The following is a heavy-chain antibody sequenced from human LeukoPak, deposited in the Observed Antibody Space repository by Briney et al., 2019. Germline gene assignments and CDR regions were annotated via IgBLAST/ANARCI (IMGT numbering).Heavy chain of an antibody. D-gene: IGHD1-26*01. CDR2: IYTSGST. V-gene: IGHV4-59*10. CDR1: GGSFSGYY. Sequence: SETLSLTCAVYGGSFSGYYWSWIRQPAGKGLEWIGRIYTSGSTNYNPSLKSRVTMSVDTSKNQFSLKLSSVTAADTAVYYCASSGSYSGVRFDYWGQGTLVTVSS. J-gene: IGHJ4*02. CDR3: ASSGSYSGVRFDY.